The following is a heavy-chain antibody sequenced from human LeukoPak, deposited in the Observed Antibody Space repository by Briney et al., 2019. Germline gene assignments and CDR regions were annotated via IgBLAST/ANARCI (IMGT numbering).Heavy chain of an antibody. V-gene: IGHV4-59*12. D-gene: IGHD2-15*01. CDR2: IYYSGRT. CDR1: GGSISSYY. J-gene: IGHJ4*02. CDR3: ARAHCSGGSCYWNFDY. Sequence: SETLSLTCTVSGGSISSYYWSWIRQPPGKGLEWIGYIYYSGRTNYNPSLKSRVTISVDTSKNQFSLKLSSVTAADTAVYYCARAHCSGGSCYWNFDYWGQGTLVTVSS.